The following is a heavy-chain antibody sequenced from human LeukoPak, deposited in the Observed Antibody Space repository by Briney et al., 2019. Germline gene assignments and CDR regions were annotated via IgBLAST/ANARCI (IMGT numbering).Heavy chain of an antibody. Sequence: GGPLRLSCAASGFTFSNAWMSWVRQAPGEGLEWVGRIKSKTDGRTTDYAEPVKGRFTISRDNSKNTLYLQMNSLKTEDTAVYYCTTDHRITIFGLVRNFDYWGQGTLVTVSS. J-gene: IGHJ4*02. CDR1: GFTFSNAW. CDR3: TTDHRITIFGLVRNFDY. V-gene: IGHV3-15*01. D-gene: IGHD3-3*01. CDR2: IKSKTDGRTT.